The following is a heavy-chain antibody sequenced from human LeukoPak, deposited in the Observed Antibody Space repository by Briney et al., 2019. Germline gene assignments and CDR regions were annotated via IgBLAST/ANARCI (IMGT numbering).Heavy chain of an antibody. CDR2: IWYDESNK. Sequence: GGSLRLSCAASGFAFSNYDMHWVRQAPGKGLEWVALIWYDESNKYYADSVKGRFTISRDNSKNTLYLQMNSLRVEDTAVYYCAKGPRIADRPVFYYYFYGMDVWGQGTTVTVSS. D-gene: IGHD6-6*01. V-gene: IGHV3-33*06. J-gene: IGHJ6*02. CDR3: AKGPRIADRPVFYYYFYGMDV. CDR1: GFAFSNYD.